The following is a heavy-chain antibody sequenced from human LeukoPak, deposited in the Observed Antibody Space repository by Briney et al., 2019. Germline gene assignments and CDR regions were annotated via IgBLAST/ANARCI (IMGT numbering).Heavy chain of an antibody. CDR1: GFTFSSYG. J-gene: IGHJ3*02. CDR3: AKDQGYSNYYDSSGYLGDAFDI. CDR2: IIGSGSST. Sequence: PGGTLRLSCTASGFTFSSYGMSWVRQAPGKGLQWVSVIIGSGSSTYYADSVKGRFTISRDNSKNTLYLQMNSLRAEDTAVYYCAKDQGYSNYYDSSGYLGDAFDIWGQGTMVTVSS. D-gene: IGHD3-22*01. V-gene: IGHV3-23*01.